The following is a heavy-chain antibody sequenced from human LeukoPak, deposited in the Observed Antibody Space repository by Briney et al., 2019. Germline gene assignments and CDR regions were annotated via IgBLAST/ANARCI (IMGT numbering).Heavy chain of an antibody. J-gene: IGHJ4*02. CDR1: GGSFSGYY. CDR3: ARLSSGYLFDY. Sequence: SETLSLTCAVYGGSFSGYYWSWIRQPPGKGLEWIGEINHSGSTYYNPSLKSRVTISVDTSKNQFSLKLSSVTAADTAVYYCARLSSGYLFDYWGQGTLVTVSS. CDR2: INHSGST. D-gene: IGHD3-22*01. V-gene: IGHV4-34*01.